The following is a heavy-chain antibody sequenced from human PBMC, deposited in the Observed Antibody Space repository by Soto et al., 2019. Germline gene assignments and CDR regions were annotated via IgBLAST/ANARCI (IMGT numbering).Heavy chain of an antibody. CDR1: GFTSSDYY. CDR2: ISSSGRTI. J-gene: IGHJ4*02. CDR3: ARSLGMGGDVYN. V-gene: IGHV3-11*01. Sequence: QVQLVESGGDLVKPGGSLRLSCAASGFTSSDYYMSWIRQAPGKGMEWVSYISSSGRTIYYAVSVKGRFTISRDNAKNSLYRQKNIVRAEDTAVYYCARSLGMGGDVYNWGQGTLVTVSS. D-gene: IGHD3-16*01.